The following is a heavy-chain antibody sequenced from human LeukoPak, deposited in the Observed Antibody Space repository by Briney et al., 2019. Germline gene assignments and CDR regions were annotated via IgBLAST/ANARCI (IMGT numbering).Heavy chain of an antibody. D-gene: IGHD3-22*01. V-gene: IGHV3-23*01. Sequence: RTGGSLRLSWAASGFTFSSYAMSWVRQAPGKGLEWVSVISRRGDSSYYAYSLKGRFTISRNNAKNSLYLQMNSLRAEDTAVYYCAREGHYYDSSGYAGMDVWGKGATVTVSS. CDR1: GFTFSSYA. J-gene: IGHJ6*04. CDR2: ISRRGDSS. CDR3: AREGHYYDSSGYAGMDV.